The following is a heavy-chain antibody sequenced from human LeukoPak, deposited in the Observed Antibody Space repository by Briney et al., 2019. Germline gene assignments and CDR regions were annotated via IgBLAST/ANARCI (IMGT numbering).Heavy chain of an antibody. V-gene: IGHV4-4*02. CDR3: ARVRHIVVVAFDP. CDR2: IYHSGST. D-gene: IGHD2-21*01. Sequence: SGTLSLTCAVSGGFISSNNWWSWVRQPPGKGLEWIGEIYHSGSTNYNPSLKSRVTISVDKSKNQFSLKLSSVTAADTAVYYCARVRHIVVVAFDPWGQGTLVTVSS. CDR1: GGFISSNNW. J-gene: IGHJ5*02.